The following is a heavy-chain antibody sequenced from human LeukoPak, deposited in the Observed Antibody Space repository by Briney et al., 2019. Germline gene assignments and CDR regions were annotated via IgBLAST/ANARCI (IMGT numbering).Heavy chain of an antibody. CDR1: GYTFTSYG. V-gene: IGHV7-4-1*02. Sequence: ASVKASCKASGYTFTSYGIHWVRQAPGQGLEWMGWINTNTGNPTYAQGFTGRFVFSLETSVSTSYLQISSLKAEDTAVYYCARGRGSSARLGYYFYYIDVWGKGTTVTVSS. CDR2: INTNTGNP. J-gene: IGHJ6*03. D-gene: IGHD1-26*01. CDR3: ARGRGSSARLGYYFYYIDV.